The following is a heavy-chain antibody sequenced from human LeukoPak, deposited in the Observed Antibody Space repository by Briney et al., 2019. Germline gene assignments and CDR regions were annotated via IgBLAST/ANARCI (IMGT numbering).Heavy chain of an antibody. J-gene: IGHJ4*02. Sequence: ASVKVFCKASGYTFTRYYMNWVRQAPGQGLEWMGIINPSGGSTSYAQKFQGRVSMTRDTSTSTVYMELTSLRSEDTAVYYCARDRVNAGSGLDYWGQGTLVTVSS. D-gene: IGHD2-15*01. V-gene: IGHV1-46*01. CDR1: GYTFTRYY. CDR2: INPSGGST. CDR3: ARDRVNAGSGLDY.